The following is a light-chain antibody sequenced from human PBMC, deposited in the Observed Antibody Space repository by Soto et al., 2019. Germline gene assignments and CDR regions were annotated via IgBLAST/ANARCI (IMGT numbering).Light chain of an antibody. CDR1: QSVSSNF. Sequence: NVLPQSPGTLSLSPGERATLSCRASQSVSSNFLAWYQQKPGQAPRLLIYGASNRATGIPDRFSGSGSGTDFTLTISRLEPEDFAVYYCQQYGSSPRTFGQGTKVDIK. CDR3: QQYGSSPRT. V-gene: IGKV3-20*01. CDR2: GAS. J-gene: IGKJ1*01.